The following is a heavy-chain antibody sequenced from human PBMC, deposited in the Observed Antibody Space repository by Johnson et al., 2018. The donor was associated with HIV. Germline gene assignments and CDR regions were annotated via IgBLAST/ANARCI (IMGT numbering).Heavy chain of an antibody. V-gene: IGHV3-74*01. Sequence: VQLVESGGGLVQPGGSLRLSCAASGFTVSSYWMHWVRQAPGKGLVWVSRINSDGSSTSYADSVKGRFTISRDNAKNTLYLQMNSLRAEDTAVYYCARDAGGGRIVVDYDAFDIWGQGTMVTVSS. J-gene: IGHJ3*02. CDR1: GFTVSSYW. D-gene: IGHD3-22*01. CDR2: INSDGSST. CDR3: ARDAGGGRIVVDYDAFDI.